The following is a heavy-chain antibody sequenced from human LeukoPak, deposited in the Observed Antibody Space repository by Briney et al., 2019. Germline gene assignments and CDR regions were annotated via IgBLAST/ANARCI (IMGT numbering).Heavy chain of an antibody. CDR2: IIPIFGIA. Sequence: SVKVSCKASGGTFSSYAISWVRQAPGQGLEWMGRIIPIFGIADYAQKFQGRVTITADKSTSTAYMELSSLRADDTAVYYCAKDGKIAAAGYYFDYWGQGTLVTVSS. D-gene: IGHD6-13*01. CDR1: GGTFSSYA. CDR3: AKDGKIAAAGYYFDY. J-gene: IGHJ4*02. V-gene: IGHV1-69*04.